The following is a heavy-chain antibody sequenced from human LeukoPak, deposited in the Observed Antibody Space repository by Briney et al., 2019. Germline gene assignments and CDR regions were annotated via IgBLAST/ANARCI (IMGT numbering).Heavy chain of an antibody. D-gene: IGHD2-15*01. CDR1: GYTFTNYG. CDR2: ISAYNGNT. V-gene: IGHV1-18*01. CDR3: ATASSQAANFLAFEY. J-gene: IGHJ4*02. Sequence: ASVRVSCKASGYTFTNYGISWVRQAPGQGLEWMGWISAYNGNTNYAQNLQGRVTMTTDTSTSTAHMELGSLTSDDTAVHYCATASSQAANFLAFEYWGQGTPVTVPS.